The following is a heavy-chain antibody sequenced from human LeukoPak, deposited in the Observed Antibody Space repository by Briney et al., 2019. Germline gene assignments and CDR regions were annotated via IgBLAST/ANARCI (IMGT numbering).Heavy chain of an antibody. CDR1: GFTFSSYW. CDR2: IKQDGSEK. Sequence: AGGSLRLSCAASGFTFSSYWMSWVCQAPGKGLEWVANIKQDGSEKYYVDSVKGRFTISRDNAKNSLYLQMNSLRAEDTAVYYCARPKTNNYYWDYFDYWGQGTLVTVSS. CDR3: ARPKTNNYYWDYFDY. J-gene: IGHJ4*02. V-gene: IGHV3-7*01. D-gene: IGHD1-26*01.